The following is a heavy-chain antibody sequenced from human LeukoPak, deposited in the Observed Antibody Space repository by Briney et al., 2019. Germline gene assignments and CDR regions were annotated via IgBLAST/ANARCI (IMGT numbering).Heavy chain of an antibody. J-gene: IGHJ3*02. CDR3: AKDTNSGYDWGGAFDI. V-gene: IGHV3-9*03. Sequence: GGSLRLSCAASGFTFSSYSMNWVRQAPGKGLEWISGISWNSGSIGYADSVKGRFTISRDNAKNSLYLQMNSLRAEDMALYYCAKDTNSGYDWGGAFDIWGQGTMVTVSS. CDR2: ISWNSGSI. D-gene: IGHD5-12*01. CDR1: GFTFSSYS.